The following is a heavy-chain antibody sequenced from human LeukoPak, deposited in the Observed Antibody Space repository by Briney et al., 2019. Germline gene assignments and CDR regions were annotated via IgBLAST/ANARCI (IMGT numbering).Heavy chain of an antibody. CDR1: GLTFSSFA. CDR3: ARAWYYYDSSGYPIGY. Sequence: NPGVPLRLSCTASGLTFSSFAMPWLPQAPGKGLEWVSSISSSSSYIYYADSEKGRFTISRDNAKNSLYLQMNSLRAEDTAVYYCARAWYYYDSSGYPIGYWGQGTLVTVSS. J-gene: IGHJ4*02. D-gene: IGHD3-22*01. CDR2: ISSSSSYI. V-gene: IGHV3-21*01.